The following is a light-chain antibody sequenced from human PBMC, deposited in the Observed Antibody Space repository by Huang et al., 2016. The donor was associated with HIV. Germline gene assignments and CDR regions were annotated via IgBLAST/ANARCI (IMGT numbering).Light chain of an antibody. Sequence: DMVMTQSPATLSVSPGERATLSCRASQSVKKNLAWYQQKPGQAPRLLIPGVSTRDTVGPARVSGNGCETEFTLTITSVQSEDSAVCYCQQYNNWPAYDFGQGTKLEIK. V-gene: IGKV3-15*01. CDR3: QQYNNWPAYD. CDR1: QSVKKN. J-gene: IGKJ2*01. CDR2: GVS.